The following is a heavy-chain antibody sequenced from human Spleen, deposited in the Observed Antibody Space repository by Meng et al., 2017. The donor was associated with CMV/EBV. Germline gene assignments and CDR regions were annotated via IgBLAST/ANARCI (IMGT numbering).Heavy chain of an antibody. D-gene: IGHD1-14*01. V-gene: IGHV1-2*02. CDR1: GYTFTDYY. CDR2: INANSGFT. CDR3: AKGMEDFVVEPPTIWVDP. Sequence: ASVKVSCKASGYTFTDYYIHWVRQAPGQGLEWMGWINANSGFTHSAQKFQGRVTMTRDTSISTAYMELRRLRSDDTAVYYCAKGMEDFVVEPPTIWVDPWGQGTLVTVSS. J-gene: IGHJ5*02.